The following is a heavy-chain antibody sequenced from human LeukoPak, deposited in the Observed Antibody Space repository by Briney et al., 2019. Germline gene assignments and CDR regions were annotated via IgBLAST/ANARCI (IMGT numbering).Heavy chain of an antibody. CDR1: GFTFSSYA. Sequence: PGGSLRLSCAASGFTFSSYAMSWVRQAPGKGLEWVSGISWNSGSIGYADSVKGRFTISRDNAKNSLYLQMNSLRAEDTALYYCAKDPMATIGRSDAFDIWGQGTMVTVSS. J-gene: IGHJ3*02. D-gene: IGHD5-12*01. V-gene: IGHV3-9*01. CDR2: ISWNSGSI. CDR3: AKDPMATIGRSDAFDI.